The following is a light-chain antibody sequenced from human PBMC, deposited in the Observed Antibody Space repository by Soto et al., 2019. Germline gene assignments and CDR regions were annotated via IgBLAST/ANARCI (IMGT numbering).Light chain of an antibody. CDR3: QQRSAGVT. CDR1: QSISNY. J-gene: IGKJ5*01. V-gene: IGKV3-11*01. CDR2: DAS. Sequence: EIVLTQSPATLSLSPGERATLSCRASQSISNYLAWYQHKPGQAPRLLIYDASNRATATPPRFSGSGSGTDFTLTISSLATEDFAVYYCQQRSAGVTFGQGTRLEIK.